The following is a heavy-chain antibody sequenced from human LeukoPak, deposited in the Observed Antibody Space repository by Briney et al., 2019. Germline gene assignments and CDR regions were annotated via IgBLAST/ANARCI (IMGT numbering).Heavy chain of an antibody. CDR1: GFIFSSSW. Sequence: GGSLRLSCAASGFIFSSSWMIWVRQAPGKGLEWVANIKQDGSKKSYVDSVKGRFTISRDNAKNSLYLQMNSLRAEDTAIYYCTRVGYIDEGIDYWGQGTLVTVSS. CDR3: TRVGYIDEGIDY. J-gene: IGHJ4*02. D-gene: IGHD5-24*01. V-gene: IGHV3-7*04. CDR2: IKQDGSKK.